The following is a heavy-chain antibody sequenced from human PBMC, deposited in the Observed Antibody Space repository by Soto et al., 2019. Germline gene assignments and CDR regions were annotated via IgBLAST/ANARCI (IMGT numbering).Heavy chain of an antibody. Sequence: GASVKVSCKASGYTFTSYGISWVRQAPGQGLEWMGWISAYNGNTNYAQKLQGRVTMTTDTSTSTAYMELRSLRSDDTAVYYCARAPYSSGWYIGDQTFDYWGQGTLVTVSS. V-gene: IGHV1-18*01. D-gene: IGHD6-19*01. CDR1: GYTFTSYG. CDR2: ISAYNGNT. J-gene: IGHJ4*02. CDR3: ARAPYSSGWYIGDQTFDY.